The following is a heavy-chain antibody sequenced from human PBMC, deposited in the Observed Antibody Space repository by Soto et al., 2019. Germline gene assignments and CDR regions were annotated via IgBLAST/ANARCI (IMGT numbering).Heavy chain of an antibody. CDR2: ISYRGTT. J-gene: IGHJ4*02. V-gene: IGHV4-4*02. D-gene: IGHD6-19*01. CDR1: GGSISETYR. CDR3: ARHIGVTGTRGFDY. Sequence: QVQLQESGPGLVEPSETLSLTCAVSGGSISETYRWSWVRQPPGKGLEWIGEISYRGTTHYNPSLRSRVTISMDTSRNQISLTLISVTAADSASYYCARHIGVTGTRGFDYWGQGTLVTVSS.